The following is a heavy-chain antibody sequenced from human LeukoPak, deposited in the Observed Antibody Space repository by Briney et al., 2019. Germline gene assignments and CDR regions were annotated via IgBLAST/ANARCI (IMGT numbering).Heavy chain of an antibody. J-gene: IGHJ4*02. Sequence: ASVKVSCKASGYTFTGYYVHWVRQAPGQGLEWMGWINPNSGGTTYAQKFQGRVTMTRDTSIRTAYMELSSLRSDDTAVYYCASVSGYSGYALDYWGQGTLVTVSS. CDR3: ASVSGYSGYALDY. D-gene: IGHD5-12*01. CDR1: GYTFTGYY. V-gene: IGHV1-2*02. CDR2: INPNSGGT.